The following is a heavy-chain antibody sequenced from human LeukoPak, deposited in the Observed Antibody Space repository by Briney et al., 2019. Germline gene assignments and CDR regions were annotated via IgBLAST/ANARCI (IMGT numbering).Heavy chain of an antibody. CDR2: IRSDGGSS. V-gene: IGHV3-74*01. CDR1: GFTFSSYLW. J-gene: IGHJ4*02. CDR3: VRDLALGGYSSFVS. D-gene: IGHD4-23*01. Sequence: PGGSLRLSCAASGFTFSSYLWMHWVRQAPGNGLVWVSRIRSDGGSSTYADSVKGRFTISRDNAKNTLYLQMNTLRAEDTAVYYCVRDLALGGYSSFVSWGQGTLVTVSS.